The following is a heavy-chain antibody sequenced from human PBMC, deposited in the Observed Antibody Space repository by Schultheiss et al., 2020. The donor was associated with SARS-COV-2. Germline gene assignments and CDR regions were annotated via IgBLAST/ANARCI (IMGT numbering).Heavy chain of an antibody. J-gene: IGHJ2*01. CDR1: GFTFSSYC. CDR3: AKGPWYGEGGYFDL. Sequence: GGSLRLSCAASGFTFSSYCMSWVRQAPGKGLEWVANIKQDGSEKYYVDSVKGRFTISRDNAKNSLYLQMNSLRAEDTALYYCAKGPWYGEGGYFDLWGRGTLVTVSS. CDR2: IKQDGSEK. V-gene: IGHV3-7*05. D-gene: IGHD4-17*01.